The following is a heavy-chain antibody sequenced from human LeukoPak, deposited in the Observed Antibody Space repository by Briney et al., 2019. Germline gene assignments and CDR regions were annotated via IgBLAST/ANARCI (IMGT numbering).Heavy chain of an antibody. CDR3: ARAWGNLFPDAFDI. CDR2: ISGSGGST. Sequence: PGGSLRLSCAASGFTFSTYAMSWVRQAPGKGLEWVSVISGSGGSTYFADSVKGRFTISRDNSNNTLYLQMNSLRAEDMAVYYCARAWGNLFPDAFDIWGQGTMVTVSS. V-gene: IGHV3-23*01. J-gene: IGHJ3*02. CDR1: GFTFSTYA. D-gene: IGHD1-26*01.